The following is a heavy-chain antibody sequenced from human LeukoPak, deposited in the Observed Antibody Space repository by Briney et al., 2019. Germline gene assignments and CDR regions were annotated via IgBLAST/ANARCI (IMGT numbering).Heavy chain of an antibody. J-gene: IGHJ5*02. CDR3: ARHGVYTIPFDP. Sequence: SETLSLTCTVSGGSISSSSYYWGWIRQPPGKGLEWIGSIYYSGSTYYNPSLKSRVTISVDTSKNQFSLKLSSVTAADTAVYYCARHGVYTIPFDPWGQGTPVTVSS. CDR1: GGSISSSSYY. D-gene: IGHD3-3*01. V-gene: IGHV4-39*01. CDR2: IYYSGST.